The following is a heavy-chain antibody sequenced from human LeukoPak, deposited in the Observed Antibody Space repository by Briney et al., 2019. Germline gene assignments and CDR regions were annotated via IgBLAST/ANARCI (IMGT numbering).Heavy chain of an antibody. CDR3: ARAFADYGDYRDWAFDI. J-gene: IGHJ4*02. CDR2: ISWNSGSI. D-gene: IGHD4-17*01. Sequence: GGSLRLSCAASGFTFDDYAMHWVRQAPGKGLEWVSGISWNSGSIGYADSVKGRFTISRDNSKNTLYLQMGSLRAEDMAVYYCARAFADYGDYRDWAFDIWGQGTLVTVSS. V-gene: IGHV3-9*03. CDR1: GFTFDDYA.